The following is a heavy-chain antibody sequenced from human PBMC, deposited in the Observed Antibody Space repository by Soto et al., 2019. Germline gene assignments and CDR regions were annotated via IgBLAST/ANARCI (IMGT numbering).Heavy chain of an antibody. Sequence: SETLSLTCAVYGGSFSGYYWSWIRQPPGKGLEWIGEINHSGSTNYNPSLKSRVTISVDTSKNQFSLKLSSVTAADTAVYYCARYCCRGGSGWSGSWWFDPWGQGTLVTVSS. V-gene: IGHV4-34*01. CDR1: GGSFSGYY. J-gene: IGHJ5*02. CDR2: INHSGST. CDR3: ARYCCRGGSGWSGSWWFDP. D-gene: IGHD6-19*01.